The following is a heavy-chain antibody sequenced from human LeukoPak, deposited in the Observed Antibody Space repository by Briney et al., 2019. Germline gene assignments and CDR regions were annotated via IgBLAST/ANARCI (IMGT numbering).Heavy chain of an antibody. D-gene: IGHD1-1*01. CDR2: SNPSGGTA. CDR3: ARGNDGWPYYYYYYMDV. Sequence: ASVKLSCKASGDTFINDYFHWVRQAPGQGLEWMGVSNPSGGTASYAQKFQGRVSMTRDMSTSTVYMELSSLRSDDTAVYYCARGNDGWPYYYYYYMDVWGKGTTVTVSS. J-gene: IGHJ6*03. CDR1: GDTFINDY. V-gene: IGHV1-46*01.